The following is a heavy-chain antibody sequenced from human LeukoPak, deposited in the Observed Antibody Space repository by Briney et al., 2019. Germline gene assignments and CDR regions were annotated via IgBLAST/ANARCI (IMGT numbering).Heavy chain of an antibody. J-gene: IGHJ6*03. D-gene: IGHD3-10*01. V-gene: IGHV3-21*01. CDR1: GFTFSSYS. Sequence: GGSLRLSCAASGFTFSSYSMNWVRQAPGKGLEWVSSISSSSSYIYYADSVKGRFTISRDNAKNSLYLQMNSLRAEDTAVYYCARSAMVRGAHYYYYMDVWGKGTTVTVSS. CDR3: ARSAMVRGAHYYYYMDV. CDR2: ISSSSSYI.